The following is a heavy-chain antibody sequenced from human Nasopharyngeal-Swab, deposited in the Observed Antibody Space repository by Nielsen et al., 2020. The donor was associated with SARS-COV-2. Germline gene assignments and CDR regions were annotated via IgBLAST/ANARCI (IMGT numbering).Heavy chain of an antibody. CDR3: TRESCSDGNCYWGDYFDL. V-gene: IGHV3-49*02. CDR2: TRRKDFGGTT. D-gene: IGHD2-15*01. J-gene: IGHJ4*02. Sequence: WIRQPPGKGLEWLGFTRRKDFGGTTEYAVSVKGRFIISRDDSKSIAYLQINSLKTEDTAVYYCTRESCSDGNCYWGDYFDLWGQGTLVTVSS.